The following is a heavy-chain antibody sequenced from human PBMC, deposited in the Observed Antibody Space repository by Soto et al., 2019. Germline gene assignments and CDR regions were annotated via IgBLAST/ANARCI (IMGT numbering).Heavy chain of an antibody. CDR3: AKNLGYDILTGSPDYYFDY. D-gene: IGHD3-9*01. J-gene: IGHJ4*02. V-gene: IGHV1-69*13. CDR1: GGTFSSYA. Sequence: SVKVSCKASGGTFSSYAISWVRQAPGQGLEWMGGIIPIFGTANYAQKFQGRVTITADESTSTAYMELSSLRSEDTAVYYCAKNLGYDILTGSPDYYFDYWGQGTLVTVSS. CDR2: IIPIFGTA.